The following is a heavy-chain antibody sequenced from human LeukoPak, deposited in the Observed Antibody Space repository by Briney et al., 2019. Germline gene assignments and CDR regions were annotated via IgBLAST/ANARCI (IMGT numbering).Heavy chain of an antibody. Sequence: GGSLRLSCAASGFTFSDHYMSWIRQAPGKGLEWVSYISSSGSTIYYADSVKGRFTISRDNAKNSLYLQMNSLRAEDTAVYYCARIYYYDSSGYYYYNWFDPWGQGTLVTVSS. J-gene: IGHJ5*02. CDR2: ISSSGSTI. CDR1: GFTFSDHY. V-gene: IGHV3-11*01. CDR3: ARIYYYDSSGYYYYNWFDP. D-gene: IGHD3-22*01.